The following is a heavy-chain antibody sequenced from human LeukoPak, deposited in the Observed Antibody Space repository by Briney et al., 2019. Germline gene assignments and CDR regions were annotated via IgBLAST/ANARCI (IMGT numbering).Heavy chain of an antibody. V-gene: IGHV4-34*01. Sequence: SETLSLTCAVYGGSFSGYYWSWIRQPPGKGLEWIGEINHSGSTNYNPSLKSRVTISVDTSKNQFSLKLTSVTAADTAVYYCARVVGVSPGGDENWFDPWGQGIPVTVSS. J-gene: IGHJ5*02. CDR2: INHSGST. CDR1: GGSFSGYY. D-gene: IGHD2-8*01. CDR3: ARVVGVSPGGDENWFDP.